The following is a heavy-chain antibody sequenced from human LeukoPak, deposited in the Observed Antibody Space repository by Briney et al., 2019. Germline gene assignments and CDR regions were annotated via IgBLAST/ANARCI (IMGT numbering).Heavy chain of an antibody. CDR1: GFTFSSYA. CDR2: INGDGGST. Sequence: GGSLRLSCAASGFTFSSYAMSWVRQVPGEGLVWVSRINGDGGSTFYADSVKGRFTVSRDNAKNTLYLQMNSLRAEDTAVYYCARSDWFDPWGQGTLVTVSS. J-gene: IGHJ5*02. CDR3: ARSDWFDP. V-gene: IGHV3-74*01.